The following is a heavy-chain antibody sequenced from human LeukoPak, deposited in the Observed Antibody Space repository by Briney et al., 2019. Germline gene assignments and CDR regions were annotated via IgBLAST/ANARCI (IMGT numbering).Heavy chain of an antibody. J-gene: IGHJ4*02. CDR1: GGSISSCY. Sequence: SETLSLTCTVSGGSISSCYWSWIRQPAGKGLEWIGRIYTSGSTNYNPSLKSRVTMSVDTSKNQFSLKLSSVAAADTAVYYCARGFCSGGSCYFSPFDYWGQGTLVTVSS. V-gene: IGHV4-4*07. CDR2: IYTSGST. CDR3: ARGFCSGGSCYFSPFDY. D-gene: IGHD2-15*01.